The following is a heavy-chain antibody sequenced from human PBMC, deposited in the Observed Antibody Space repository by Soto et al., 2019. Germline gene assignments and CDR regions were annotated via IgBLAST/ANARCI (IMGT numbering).Heavy chain of an antibody. CDR2: IKREIDGGTT. D-gene: IGHD3-22*01. V-gene: IGHV3-15*01. CDR3: TTGLSNGYYNFDF. J-gene: IGHJ4*02. Sequence: GGSLRLSCAASRFTFRDAWMSWVRQAPGKGLEWVGRIKREIDGGTTDYAAPVKGRFTISRDDSENTLYLQMNSLKTEDTAVYYCTTGLSNGYYNFDFWGQGTLVTSPQ. CDR1: RFTFRDAW.